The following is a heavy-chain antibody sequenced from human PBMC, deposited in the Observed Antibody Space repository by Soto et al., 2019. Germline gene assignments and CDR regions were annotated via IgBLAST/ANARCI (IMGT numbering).Heavy chain of an antibody. CDR3: AKLSPVLLGIAFDY. Sequence: PGGSLRLSCAASGFTFSSYAMSWVRQAPGKGLEWVSAISGSGGSTYSADSVKGRFTISRDNSKNTLYPQMNSLRAEDTAVYYCAKLSPVLLGIAFDYWGQGTLVTVSS. D-gene: IGHD2-15*01. CDR1: GFTFSSYA. CDR2: ISGSGGST. V-gene: IGHV3-23*01. J-gene: IGHJ4*02.